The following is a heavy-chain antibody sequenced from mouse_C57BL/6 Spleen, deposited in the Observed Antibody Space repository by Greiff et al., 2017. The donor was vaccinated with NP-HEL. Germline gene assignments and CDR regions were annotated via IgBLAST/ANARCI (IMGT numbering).Heavy chain of an antibody. D-gene: IGHD2-3*01. V-gene: IGHV5-4*01. Sequence: EVKLVESGGGLVKPGGSLKLSCAASGFTFSSYAMSWVRQTPEKRLEWVATISDGGSYTYYPDNVKGRFTISRDNAKNNLYLQMSHLKSEDTAMYYCARDAYDGYSAWFAYWGQGTLVTVSA. CDR3: ARDAYDGYSAWFAY. CDR2: ISDGGSYT. J-gene: IGHJ3*01. CDR1: GFTFSSYA.